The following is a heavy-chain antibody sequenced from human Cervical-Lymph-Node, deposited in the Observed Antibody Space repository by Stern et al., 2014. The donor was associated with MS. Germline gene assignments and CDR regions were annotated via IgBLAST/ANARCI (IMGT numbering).Heavy chain of an antibody. V-gene: IGHV3-9*01. J-gene: IGHJ4*02. CDR2: ISWNSGTI. CDR3: VKDISWGGLRHFEY. Sequence: VQLVESGGGLVQPGRSLRLSCAASGFTFDDYAMHWVRQAPGHGLEWVSGISWNSGTIGYADSVKGRFAISRDNAKNSLYLQMNSLRTEDTALYYCVKDISWGGLRHFEYWGQGTLVTVSS. D-gene: IGHD4-17*01. CDR1: GFTFDDYA.